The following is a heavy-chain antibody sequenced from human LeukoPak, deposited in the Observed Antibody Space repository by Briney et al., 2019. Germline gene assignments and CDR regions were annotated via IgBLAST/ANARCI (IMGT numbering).Heavy chain of an antibody. CDR2: IYTSGTT. Sequence: KPSETLSLTCTVSGGSIINYYWSWIRQPAGKGLEWIGRIYTSGTTNYNPSLKSRVTVSVDTSKNQLSLKLSSVTAADTAVYYCARDLRGYTYGLGHWGQGTLVTVSS. CDR1: GGSIINYY. CDR3: ARDLRGYTYGLGH. D-gene: IGHD5-18*01. J-gene: IGHJ4*02. V-gene: IGHV4-4*07.